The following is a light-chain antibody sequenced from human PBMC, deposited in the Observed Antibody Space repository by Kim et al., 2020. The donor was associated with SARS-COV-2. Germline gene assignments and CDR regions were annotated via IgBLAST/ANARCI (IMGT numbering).Light chain of an antibody. V-gene: IGKV3-20*01. Sequence: PGERATLSCRTSQRVGNNYLAWYQQKHGQTPRLLIYGISTRASGIPDRFSGSGSGTDFTLTINRLEPEDFAVYYCQQYDNSPYTFGQGTKLEI. CDR1: QRVGNNY. CDR2: GIS. J-gene: IGKJ2*01. CDR3: QQYDNSPYT.